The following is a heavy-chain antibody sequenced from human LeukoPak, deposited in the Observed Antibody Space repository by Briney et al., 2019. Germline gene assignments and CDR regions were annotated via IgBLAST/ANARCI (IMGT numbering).Heavy chain of an antibody. D-gene: IGHD3-10*01. CDR2: IYYSGST. Sequence: PSETLSLTCTVSGGSISSYYWSWIRQPPGKGLEWIGYIYYSGSTNYNPSLKSRVTISVDTSKNQFSLKLSSVTAADTAVYYCARVKTYGSPWFDYWGQGTLVTVSS. V-gene: IGHV4-59*01. CDR1: GGSISSYY. CDR3: ARVKTYGSPWFDY. J-gene: IGHJ4*02.